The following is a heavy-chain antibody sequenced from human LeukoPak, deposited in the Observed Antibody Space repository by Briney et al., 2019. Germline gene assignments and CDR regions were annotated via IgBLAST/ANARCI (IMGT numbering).Heavy chain of an antibody. V-gene: IGHV3-48*02. D-gene: IGHD4-23*01. CDR3: ARGFGYGSNSYFDY. CDR1: GFTFSSYT. J-gene: IGHJ4*02. Sequence: GGSLRLSCAASGFTFSSYTMNWVRQAPGKGLEWVSYISTSISTIYYADSVKGRFTISRDNAKNSLYLQMNSLRDEDTAVYYCARGFGYGSNSYFDYWGQGTLVAVSS. CDR2: ISTSISTI.